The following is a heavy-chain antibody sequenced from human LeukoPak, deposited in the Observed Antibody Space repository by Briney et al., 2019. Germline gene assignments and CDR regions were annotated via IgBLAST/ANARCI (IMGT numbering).Heavy chain of an antibody. J-gene: IGHJ6*03. CDR2: IRSKAYGGTT. CDR3: TSGASIAVAGPVYYYYYMDV. CDR1: GFTFGDYA. D-gene: IGHD6-19*01. Sequence: PGGSLRLSCTASGFTFGDYAMSWVRQAPGKGLERVGFIRSKAYGGTTEYAASVKGRFTISRDDSKSIAYLQMNSLKTEDTAVYYCTSGASIAVAGPVYYYYYMDVWGKGTTVTVSS. V-gene: IGHV3-49*04.